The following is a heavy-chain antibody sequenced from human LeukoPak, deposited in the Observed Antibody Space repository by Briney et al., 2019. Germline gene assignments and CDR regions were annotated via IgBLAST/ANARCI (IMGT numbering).Heavy chain of an antibody. CDR3: AKHGFGVFEGY. V-gene: IGHV3-7*01. Sequence: GGSLRLSCAASEFTFSNNWMSWVRQAPGKGPEWVASIKEDGSIKYYVDSVKGRFTISRDNAKNSLYLQMSSLRAEDTAVYYCAKHGFGVFEGYWGQGTLVTVSS. CDR2: IKEDGSIK. J-gene: IGHJ4*02. D-gene: IGHD3-10*01. CDR1: EFTFSNNW.